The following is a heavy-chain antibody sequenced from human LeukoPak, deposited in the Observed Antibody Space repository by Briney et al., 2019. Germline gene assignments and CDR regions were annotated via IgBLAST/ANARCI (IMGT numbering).Heavy chain of an antibody. CDR2: MSGSGDTI. CDR1: GFTFSIYA. V-gene: IGHV3-23*01. Sequence: PGGSLRLSCAASGFTFSIYAMTWVRQAPGKGLEWVSTMSGSGDTIYYADSVKGRFTISRDNSKNTLYLQMNSLRAEDTAVYYCAKRGPGSPQSGKYYFDYWGQGTLVTVSS. D-gene: IGHD3-10*01. CDR3: AKRGPGSPQSGKYYFDY. J-gene: IGHJ4*02.